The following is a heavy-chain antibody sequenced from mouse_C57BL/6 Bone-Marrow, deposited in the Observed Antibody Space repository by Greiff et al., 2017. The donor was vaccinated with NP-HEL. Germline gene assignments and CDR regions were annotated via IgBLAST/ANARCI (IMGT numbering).Heavy chain of an antibody. V-gene: IGHV1-55*01. CDR3: ARSGIYYDDGNDY. CDR2: IYPGSGST. CDR1: GYTFTSSW. Sequence: VQLQQPGAELVKPGASVKMSCKASGYTFTSSWITWVKQRPGQGLEWIGDIYPGSGSTNYTEKFKSQATLTVDTSSRQAYMQLSSLTSEDSAVYYCARSGIYYDDGNDYWGQGTTLTVSS. J-gene: IGHJ2*01. D-gene: IGHD2-4*01.